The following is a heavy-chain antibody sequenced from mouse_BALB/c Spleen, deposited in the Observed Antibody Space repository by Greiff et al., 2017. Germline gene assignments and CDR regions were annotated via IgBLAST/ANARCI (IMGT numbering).Heavy chain of an antibody. CDR1: GFTFTSFG. D-gene: IGHD1-2*01. CDR3: ARLEGATATSTPFDD. Sequence: EVQLEESGGGLVQPGGSRKLSCEASGFTFTSFGMNWVSQAPEKGLEWVAYISSGSSTIYYAETVKGRFTISRDNPNNTLFLQMTSLRSEDTAMYYCARLEGATATSTPFDDWGQGTTLTVSS. V-gene: IGHV5-17*02. CDR2: ISSGSSTI. J-gene: IGHJ2*01.